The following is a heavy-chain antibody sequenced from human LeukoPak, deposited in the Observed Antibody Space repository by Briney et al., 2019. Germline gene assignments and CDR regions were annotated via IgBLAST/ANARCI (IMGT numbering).Heavy chain of an antibody. CDR2: IIPTFDVS. CDR3: ARGRVVTRIKEPLYYFDY. J-gene: IGHJ4*02. V-gene: IGHV1-69*04. Sequence: SVKASCKASGDNLSNYVMTRVRQAPGQGLERMRRIIPTFDVSNFAQRFKGRVTITADKSTNTAHLELSSLRSEDTAVYYCARGRVVTRIKEPLYYFDYWGQGTLVTVSS. D-gene: IGHD4-23*01. CDR1: GDNLSNYV.